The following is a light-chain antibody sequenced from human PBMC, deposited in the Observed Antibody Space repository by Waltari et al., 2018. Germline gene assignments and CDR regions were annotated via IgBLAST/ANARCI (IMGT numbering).Light chain of an antibody. V-gene: IGKV3-11*01. J-gene: IGKJ4*01. CDR2: DAS. CDR1: QRVSSY. Sequence: EIVLTQSPATLSLSPGERATLSCRARQRVSSYLAWFQQQHGQAPRLLIYDASNRATSIPARFSGSGSGTDFTLTISSLKPEDFAVYYCQQRTNWPLTFGGGTKVEIK. CDR3: QQRTNWPLT.